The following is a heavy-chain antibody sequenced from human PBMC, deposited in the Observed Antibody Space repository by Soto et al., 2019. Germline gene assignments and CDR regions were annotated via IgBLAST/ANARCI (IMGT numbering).Heavy chain of an antibody. D-gene: IGHD6-19*01. Sequence: QVQLVQSGAEVKKPGSSVKVSCKASGGTFSSYAISWVRQAPGQGLEWMGGIIPIFGTANYEQKFQGRVTITADESTSTAYMELSSLRSEDTAVYYCARDGAVLMYSSGWYYDWGQGTLVTVSS. J-gene: IGHJ4*02. V-gene: IGHV1-69*01. CDR3: ARDGAVLMYSSGWYYD. CDR2: IIPIFGTA. CDR1: GGTFSSYA.